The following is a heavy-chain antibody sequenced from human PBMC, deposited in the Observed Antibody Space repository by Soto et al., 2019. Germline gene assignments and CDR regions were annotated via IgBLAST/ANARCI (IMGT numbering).Heavy chain of an antibody. CDR2: ISWNSGSI. Sequence: GGSLRLSCAASGFTFDDYAMHWVRQAPGKGLEWVSGISWNSGSIGYADSVKGRFTISRDNAKNSLYLQMNSLRAEDTALYYCAKDIGGQDPISLEHDFIGYFDYWGQGTLVTVSS. D-gene: IGHD1-1*01. V-gene: IGHV3-9*01. CDR1: GFTFDDYA. J-gene: IGHJ4*02. CDR3: AKDIGGQDPISLEHDFIGYFDY.